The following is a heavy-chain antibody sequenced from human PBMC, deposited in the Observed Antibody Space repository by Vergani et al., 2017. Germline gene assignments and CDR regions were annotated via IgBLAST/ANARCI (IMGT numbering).Heavy chain of an antibody. CDR2: ISSSSSYI. Sequence: EVQLVESGGGLVKPGGSLRLSCAASGFTFSSYSMNWVRQAPGKGLEWVSSISSSSSYIYYADSVKGRFTISRDNAKNSLYLQMNSLRAEDTAVYYCASSDFRGGLDAFDIWGQGTMVTVSS. CDR1: GFTFSSYS. V-gene: IGHV3-21*01. J-gene: IGHJ3*02. D-gene: IGHD2/OR15-2a*01. CDR3: ASSDFRGGLDAFDI.